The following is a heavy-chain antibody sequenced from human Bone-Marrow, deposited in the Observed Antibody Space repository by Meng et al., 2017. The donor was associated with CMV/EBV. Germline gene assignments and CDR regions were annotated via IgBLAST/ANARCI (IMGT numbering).Heavy chain of an antibody. V-gene: IGHV3-21*01. CDR3: SGVAYVYGVRHFAY. Sequence: GGSLRLSCAASGFTFSSYSMNWVRQAPGKGLEWVSSISSTGSFIKYADSVEGRFTISRDNAKTSVYLQINSRRAEDTAVYYWSGVAYVYGVRHFAYWGQGALVTVSS. D-gene: IGHD4-17*01. CDR1: GFTFSSYS. CDR2: ISSTGSFI. J-gene: IGHJ4*02.